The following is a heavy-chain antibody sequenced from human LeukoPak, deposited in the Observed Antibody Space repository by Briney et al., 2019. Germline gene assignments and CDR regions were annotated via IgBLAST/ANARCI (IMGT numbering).Heavy chain of an antibody. J-gene: IGHJ3*02. CDR2: INPNSGGT. Sequence: ASAKVSCKASGYTFTGYYMHWVRQAPGQGLEWMGWINPNSGGTNYAQKFQGRVTMTRDTSISTAYMELSRLRSDDTAVYYCARDQPEIDAFDIWGQGTMVTVSS. CDR1: GYTFTGYY. CDR3: ARDQPEIDAFDI. V-gene: IGHV1-2*02.